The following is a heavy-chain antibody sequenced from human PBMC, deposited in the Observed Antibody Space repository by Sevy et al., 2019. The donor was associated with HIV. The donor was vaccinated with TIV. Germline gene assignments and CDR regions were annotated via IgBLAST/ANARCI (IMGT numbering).Heavy chain of an antibody. CDR1: GFTLNSYW. Sequence: GGSLILSCAASGFTLNSYWMSWVRQAPGKGLEWVANINQDGSVKYYVDSVKGRFTISRDNARNSLYLRMNSLRAEDTALYYCVRAIAAAGSFWGQGTLVTVSS. J-gene: IGHJ4*02. D-gene: IGHD6-13*01. V-gene: IGHV3-7*01. CDR3: VRAIAAAGSF. CDR2: INQDGSVK.